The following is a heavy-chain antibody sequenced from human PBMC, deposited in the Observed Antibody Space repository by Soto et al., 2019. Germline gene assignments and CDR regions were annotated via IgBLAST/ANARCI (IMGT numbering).Heavy chain of an antibody. CDR3: AKAVMGAMYDFWSGPAYYYGMDV. D-gene: IGHD3-3*01. V-gene: IGHV3-23*01. Sequence: CSIRISCAACRFSVKISAMSGLRQTPGKGLEWVSAISGSGGSTYYADSVKGRFTISRDNSKNTLYLQMNSLRAEDTAVYYCAKAVMGAMYDFWSGPAYYYGMDVWRQGTTVT. CDR1: RFSVKISA. CDR2: ISGSGGST. J-gene: IGHJ6*02.